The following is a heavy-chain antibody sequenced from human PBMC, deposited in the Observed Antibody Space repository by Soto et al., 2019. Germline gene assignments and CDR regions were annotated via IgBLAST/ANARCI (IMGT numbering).Heavy chain of an antibody. J-gene: IGHJ4*02. CDR1: GGSMSSYF. CDR2: VYYSGST. V-gene: IGHV4-59*01. CDR3: ARVIGGWYEHDY. Sequence: SETLSLTCTVSGGSMSSYFWSWIRQPPGKGLEWIAYVYYSGSTKHNPSLKSRVIISVDTSKNQFSLKLNSVTAADTAVYYCARVIGGWYEHDYWGPGTLVTVSS. D-gene: IGHD6-19*01.